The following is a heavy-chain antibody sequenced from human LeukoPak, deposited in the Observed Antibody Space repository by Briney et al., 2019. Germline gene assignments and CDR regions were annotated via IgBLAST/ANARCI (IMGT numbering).Heavy chain of an antibody. D-gene: IGHD3-10*01. V-gene: IGHV1-24*01. CDR1: GYTLTELS. Sequence: ASVKVSCKVSGYTLTELSMHWVRQAPGKGLEWMGGFDPEDGETIYAQKFQGRVTMTEDTSTDTAHMELSSLRSEDTAVYYCATAKPRSGSLLFDPWGQGTLVTVSS. J-gene: IGHJ5*02. CDR2: FDPEDGET. CDR3: ATAKPRSGSLLFDP.